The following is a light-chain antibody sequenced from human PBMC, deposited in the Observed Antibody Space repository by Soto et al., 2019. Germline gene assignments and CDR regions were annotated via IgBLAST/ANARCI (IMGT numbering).Light chain of an antibody. CDR2: AAS. CDR1: QGISTY. CDR3: QQSYSSTWT. V-gene: IGKV1-39*01. J-gene: IGKJ1*01. Sequence: DIQMTQSPSSLSESAGDRVTITCPASQGISTYLNWFQQKPGKAPKLLIYAASSLQSGVPSRFSGSGSETDFTLTISSLQPEDFATYSCQQSYSSTWTFGQGTKVEIQ.